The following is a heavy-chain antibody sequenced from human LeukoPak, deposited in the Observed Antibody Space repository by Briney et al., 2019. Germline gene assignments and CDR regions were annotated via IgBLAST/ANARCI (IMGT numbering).Heavy chain of an antibody. CDR3: ARLREEWLRPNDAFDI. J-gene: IGHJ3*02. Sequence: ASVKVSCKASGYTFTSYGISWVRQAPGQGLEWMGWISAYNGNTNYAQKLQGRVTMTTDTSTSTAYMELRSLRSDDTAVYYCARLREEWLRPNDAFDIWGQGTMVTVSS. CDR1: GYTFTSYG. D-gene: IGHD5-12*01. V-gene: IGHV1-18*01. CDR2: ISAYNGNT.